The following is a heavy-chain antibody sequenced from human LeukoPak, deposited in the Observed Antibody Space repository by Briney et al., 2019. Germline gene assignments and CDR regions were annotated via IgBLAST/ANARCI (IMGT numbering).Heavy chain of an antibody. Sequence: ASVKVSCKASGYTFTSSYMHWVRQAPGKGLEWMAIINPSGGSTSYAQKFQGRVTMTRDTATSTVYMELSSLRSEDTAVYYCARTGEPDAYYGMDVWGQGTTVTVSS. V-gene: IGHV1-46*01. D-gene: IGHD7-27*01. J-gene: IGHJ6*02. CDR3: ARTGEPDAYYGMDV. CDR1: GYTFTSSY. CDR2: INPSGGST.